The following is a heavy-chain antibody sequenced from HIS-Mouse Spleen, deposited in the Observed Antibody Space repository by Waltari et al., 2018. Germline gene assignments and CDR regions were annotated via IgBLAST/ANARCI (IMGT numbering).Heavy chain of an antibody. CDR2: IYYSGST. D-gene: IGHD4-17*01. J-gene: IGHJ4*02. CDR1: GGSISSSSYY. CDR3: AYGDYFDY. Sequence: QLQLQESGPGLVKPSETLSLPCPFSGGSISSSSYYWGWIRQPPGKGLEWIGSIYYSGSTYYNPSLKSRVTISVDTSKNQFSLKLSSVTAADTAVYYCAYGDYFDYWGQGTLVTVSS. V-gene: IGHV4-39*01.